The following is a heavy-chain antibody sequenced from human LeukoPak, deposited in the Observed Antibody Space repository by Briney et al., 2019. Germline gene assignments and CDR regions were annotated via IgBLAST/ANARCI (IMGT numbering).Heavy chain of an antibody. Sequence: ASVKVSCKASGYTFISYGISWVRQAPGQGLEWMGWISIYSGNTNYAQKFQARVTLTADKSASTVYMELRSLRSDDTAVYYCARDPGMVRGREMDVWGQGTTVTVSS. CDR3: ARDPGMVRGREMDV. D-gene: IGHD3-10*01. J-gene: IGHJ6*02. V-gene: IGHV1-18*01. CDR2: ISIYSGNT. CDR1: GYTFISYG.